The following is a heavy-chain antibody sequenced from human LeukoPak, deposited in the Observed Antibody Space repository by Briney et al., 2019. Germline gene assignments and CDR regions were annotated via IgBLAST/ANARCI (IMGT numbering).Heavy chain of an antibody. CDR3: ARRGDGYGGMTARYFQH. V-gene: IGHV3-74*01. D-gene: IGHD4-23*01. Sequence: PGGSLRLSCAASGFTFSSYWMNWVRQAPGKGLVWVSRIASDGSSTTYADSVKGRFSISRDNAKNTLYLQMNSLRAEDTAVYYCARRGDGYGGMTARYFQHWGQGTLVTVSS. CDR1: GFTFSSYW. CDR2: IASDGSST. J-gene: IGHJ1*01.